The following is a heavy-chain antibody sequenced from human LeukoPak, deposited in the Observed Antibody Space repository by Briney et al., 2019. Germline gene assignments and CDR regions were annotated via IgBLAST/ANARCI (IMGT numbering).Heavy chain of an antibody. CDR3: TRHGPPVRGVVTDFDY. D-gene: IGHD3-10*01. J-gene: IGHJ4*02. Sequence: GESLKISCKGSGYSFVTYWISWVRQMPGKGLEWMGRIDPTDSYTDYSPSFQGHVTLSVDKSIRTAYLQWSSLKASDTAMYYCTRHGPPVRGVVTDFDYWGQGILVTVSS. V-gene: IGHV5-10-1*01. CDR2: IDPTDSYT. CDR1: GYSFVTYW.